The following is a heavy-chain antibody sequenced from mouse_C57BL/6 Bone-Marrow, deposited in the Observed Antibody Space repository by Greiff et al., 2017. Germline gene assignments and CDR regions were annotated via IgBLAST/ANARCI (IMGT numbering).Heavy chain of an antibody. J-gene: IGHJ1*03. V-gene: IGHV1-9*01. Sequence: QVQLQQSGAELMKPGASVKLSCKATGYTFTGYWIEWVKQRPGHGLEWIGEILPGSGSTNYNEKFKGKATFTADTSSNTAYMQLSSLTTEDSAIYYGARSLRGGSSYVRWYFDVWGTGTTVTVSS. CDR2: ILPGSGST. CDR1: GYTFTGYW. CDR3: ARSLRGGSSYVRWYFDV. D-gene: IGHD1-1*01.